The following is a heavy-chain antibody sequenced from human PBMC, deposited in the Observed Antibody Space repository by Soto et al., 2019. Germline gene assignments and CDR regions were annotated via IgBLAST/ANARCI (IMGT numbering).Heavy chain of an antibody. J-gene: IGHJ4*01. CDR1: GFTFSSYP. CDR2: ISYDGSNK. CDR3: ARDTPFDY. Sequence: QVQLVESGGGVVQPGRSLRLSCAASGFTFSSYPMHWVRQAPGKGLEWVAVISYDGSNKYYADSVKGRFTISRDNSKDTRYLQMNSLRAEDTAVYSCARDTPFDYWGPGTLVTVSS. V-gene: IGHV3-30-3*01.